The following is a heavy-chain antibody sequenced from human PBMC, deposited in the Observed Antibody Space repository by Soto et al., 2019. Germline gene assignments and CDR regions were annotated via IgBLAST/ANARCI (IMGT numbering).Heavy chain of an antibody. CDR3: ARGSGSYYAY. D-gene: IGHD1-26*01. Sequence: SETLSVTCTVSGAFVSRGNYYWSWIRLPPGKGLECIGYISYSGSTNYNPSLKSRVTISIDTSKNQFSLKLSSVTAADTAVYYCARGSGSYYAYWGQGTLVTVS. CDR1: GAFVSRGNYY. CDR2: ISYSGST. J-gene: IGHJ4*02. V-gene: IGHV4-61*01.